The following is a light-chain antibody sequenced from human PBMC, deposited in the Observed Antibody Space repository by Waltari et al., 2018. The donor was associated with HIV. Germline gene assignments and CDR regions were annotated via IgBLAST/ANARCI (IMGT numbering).Light chain of an antibody. CDR2: DAC. V-gene: IGKV3-11*01. Sequence: EIALAQYQATRSMSAGATATLPCRASQSVSSYLALYQQKPGQATRHLIYDACNRATGIPARFSGSGSWTGFTLTISSLEPEDFAVDYCQQRSNWPPFTVGPGTKVDI. J-gene: IGKJ3*01. CDR1: QSVSSY. CDR3: QQRSNWPPFT.